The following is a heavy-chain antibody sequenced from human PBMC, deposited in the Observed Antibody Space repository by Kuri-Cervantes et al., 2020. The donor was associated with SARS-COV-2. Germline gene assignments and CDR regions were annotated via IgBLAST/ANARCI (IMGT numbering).Heavy chain of an antibody. D-gene: IGHD3-3*01. CDR3: ARGRVGFLEGLENYYYYGMDD. CDR1: GASISSSTYY. J-gene: IGHJ6*02. Sequence: SETLSLTCTVSGASISSSTYYWGWIRQSPGKGLEWLGSIYESGDTYYSSSLKSRVSLSVDTSKNQFSLKLSSVPAEDAAVYYWARGRVGFLEGLENYYYYGMDDWGQGTTVTVSS. CDR2: IYESGDT. V-gene: IGHV4-39*07.